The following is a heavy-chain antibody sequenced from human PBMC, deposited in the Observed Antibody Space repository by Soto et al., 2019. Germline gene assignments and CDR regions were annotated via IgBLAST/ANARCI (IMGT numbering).Heavy chain of an antibody. CDR1: GFTFSSYG. D-gene: IGHD6-13*01. J-gene: IGHJ4*02. V-gene: IGHV3-33*01. CDR3: ARELSGQQLVRGFDY. CDR2: IWYDGSNK. Sequence: QVQLVESGGGVVQPGRSLRLSCAASGFTFSSYGMHWVRQAPGKGLEWVAVIWYDGSNKYYADSVKGRFTISRDNSKNTLYLQMNSLRAEDTAVYYCARELSGQQLVRGFDYWGQGTLFTVSS.